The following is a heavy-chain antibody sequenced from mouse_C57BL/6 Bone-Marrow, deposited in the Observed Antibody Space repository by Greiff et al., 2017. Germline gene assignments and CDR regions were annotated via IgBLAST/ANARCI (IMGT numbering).Heavy chain of an antibody. Sequence: VTLIESGPGLVAPSQSLSITCTFSGFSLTSSAISWVRQPPGTGLGWLWVVWTGGVTNYSSALNFRRSISKDKAKIQVFLKMNRLQTDDTARDYCARIGPGAYWGQGTLVTVSA. V-gene: IGHV2-9-1*01. CDR2: VWTGGVT. J-gene: IGHJ3*01. D-gene: IGHD3-3*01. CDR1: GFSLTSSA. CDR3: ARIGPGAY.